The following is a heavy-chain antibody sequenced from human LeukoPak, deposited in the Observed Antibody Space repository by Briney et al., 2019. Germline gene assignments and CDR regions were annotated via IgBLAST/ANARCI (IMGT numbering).Heavy chain of an antibody. D-gene: IGHD6-19*01. CDR3: ARKRSGWEHFDY. CDR2: FYYSGT. CDR1: GASISSQY. Sequence: SETLSLTCTVSGASISSQYWGWIRQPPGKGLEWIGNFYYSGTNYNPSLESRVTISVDPSENQFSLRLSAVTAADTAVYYCARKRSGWEHFDYWGQGTLVTVSS. J-gene: IGHJ4*02. V-gene: IGHV4-59*08.